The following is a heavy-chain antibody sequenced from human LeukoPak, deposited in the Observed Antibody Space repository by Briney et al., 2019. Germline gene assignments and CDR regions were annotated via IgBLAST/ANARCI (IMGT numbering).Heavy chain of an antibody. CDR1: GGSISSSSYY. Sequence: SETLSLTCTVSGGSISSSSYYWGWIRQPPGKGLEWIGSMSYSGSTNYSPSLKSRVTMSVDKSKNQFSLNLSSVTAADTAVYYCARGIADPYSFDSWGQGTLVTVSS. V-gene: IGHV4-39*07. D-gene: IGHD6-13*01. CDR2: MSYSGST. J-gene: IGHJ4*02. CDR3: ARGIADPYSFDS.